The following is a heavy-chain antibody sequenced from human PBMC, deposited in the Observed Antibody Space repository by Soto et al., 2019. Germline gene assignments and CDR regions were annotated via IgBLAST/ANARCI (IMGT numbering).Heavy chain of an antibody. D-gene: IGHD1-26*01. CDR3: AREGRGSPGPFGFDY. CDR2: IYSGGST. V-gene: IGHV3-53*04. J-gene: IGHJ4*02. Sequence: AGGSLRLSCAASGFTVSSNYMSWVRQAPGKGLEWVSVIYSGGSTYYADSVKGRVTISRHNSKNTLYLQMNSLRAEDTAVYYCAREGRGSPGPFGFDYWGQGTLVTVSA. CDR1: GFTVSSNY.